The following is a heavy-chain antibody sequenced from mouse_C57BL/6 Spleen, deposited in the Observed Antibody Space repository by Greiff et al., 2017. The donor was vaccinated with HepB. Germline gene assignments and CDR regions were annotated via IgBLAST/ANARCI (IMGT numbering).Heavy chain of an antibody. CDR3: ARSAGSHWYFDV. CDR2: IYPGGGYT. CDR1: GYTFTNYW. J-gene: IGHJ1*03. D-gene: IGHD3-1*01. Sequence: LVESGAELVRPGTSVKMSCKASGYTFTNYWIGWAKQRPGHGLEWIGDIYPGGGYTNYNEKFKGKATLTADKSSSTAYMQFSSLTSEDSAIYYCARSAGSHWYFDVWGTGTTVTVSS. V-gene: IGHV1-63*01.